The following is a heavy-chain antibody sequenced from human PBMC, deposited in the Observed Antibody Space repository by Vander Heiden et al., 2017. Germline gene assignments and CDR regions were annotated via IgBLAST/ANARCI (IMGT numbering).Heavy chain of an antibody. D-gene: IGHD3-16*02. J-gene: IGHJ4*02. CDR3: ARGGDYVWGSYRYYFDY. CDR1: GGFFSGYY. V-gene: IGHV4-34*01. CDR2: INHSGST. Sequence: QVQLQQWGAGLLKPSETLSLTCAVYGGFFSGYYWSWIRQPPGKGLEWIGEINHSGSTNYNPSLKSRVTISVDTSKNQFSLKLSSVTAADTAVYYCARGGDYVWGSYRYYFDYWGQGTLVTVSS.